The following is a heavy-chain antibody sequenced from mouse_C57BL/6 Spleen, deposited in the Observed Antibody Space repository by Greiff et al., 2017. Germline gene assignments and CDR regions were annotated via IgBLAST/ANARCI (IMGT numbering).Heavy chain of an antibody. CDR3: ARWGYYGSSFFAY. J-gene: IGHJ3*01. D-gene: IGHD1-1*01. CDR2: ILPGSGST. CDR1: GYTFTGYW. V-gene: IGHV1-9*01. Sequence: QVQLQQSGAELMKPGASVKLSCKATGYTFTGYWIEWVKQRPGHGLEWIGEILPGSGSTNDNEKFKGKATFTADTSSNTAYMQLSSLTTEDSAIYYCARWGYYGSSFFAYWGQGTLVTVSA.